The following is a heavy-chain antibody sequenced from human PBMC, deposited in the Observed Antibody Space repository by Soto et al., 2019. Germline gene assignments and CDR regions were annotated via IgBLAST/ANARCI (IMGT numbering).Heavy chain of an antibody. CDR1: GGTFSSYA. D-gene: IGHD3-22*01. Sequence: QVQLVQSGAEVKKPGSSVKVSCKASGGTFSSYAISWVRQAPGQGLEWMGGIIPIFGTANYAQKFQGRVTITADESTSTAYRELSSVRSEDTAVYYCARWSPYYYDSSGYGDDAFDIWGQGTMVTVSS. J-gene: IGHJ3*02. CDR2: IIPIFGTA. V-gene: IGHV1-69*01. CDR3: ARWSPYYYDSSGYGDDAFDI.